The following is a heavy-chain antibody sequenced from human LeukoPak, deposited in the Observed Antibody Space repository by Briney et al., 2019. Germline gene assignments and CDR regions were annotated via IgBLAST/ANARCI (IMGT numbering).Heavy chain of an antibody. V-gene: IGHV3-53*04. J-gene: IGHJ4*02. CDR3: ARVSRYSSGWPNDY. CDR2: IYSGGST. D-gene: IGHD6-19*01. CDR1: GFTVSSNY. Sequence: GGSLRLSCAASGFTVSSNYMSWVRQAPGKGLGWVSVIYSGGSTYYADSVKGRFTISRHNSKNTLYLQMNSLRAEDTAVYYCARVSRYSSGWPNDYWGQGTLVTVSS.